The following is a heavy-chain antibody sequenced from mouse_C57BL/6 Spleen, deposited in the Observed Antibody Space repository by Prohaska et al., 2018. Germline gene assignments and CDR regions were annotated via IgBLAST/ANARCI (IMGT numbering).Heavy chain of an antibody. CDR3: VRERVGPYAMDY. Sequence: EVQLVESGGGLVQPKGSLKLSCAASGFSFNTYAMNWVRQAPGKGLEWVARIRSKSNKYATYYADSVKDRFTISRDDSESMLYLQMNNLKTEDTAMYYCVRERVGPYAMDYWGQGTSVTVSS. CDR2: IRSKSNKYAT. D-gene: IGHD1-1*01. J-gene: IGHJ4*01. CDR1: GFSFNTYA. V-gene: IGHV10-1*01.